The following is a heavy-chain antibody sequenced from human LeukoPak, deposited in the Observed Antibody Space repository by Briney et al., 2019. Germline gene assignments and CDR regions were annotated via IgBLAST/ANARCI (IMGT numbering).Heavy chain of an antibody. CDR3: VRGQVGYGSGSYLYYFHY. CDR1: GYTLTELS. Sequence: GASVTVSCMVSGYTLTELSMHWVRQAPGKGRAWMGGFYPEDGESFYAHRFQGRVTMTEETSTETAYMAANRLSAEGSAGCFLVRGQVGYGSGSYLYYFHYWGQGTLVTVSS. CDR2: FYPEDGES. V-gene: IGHV1-24*01. J-gene: IGHJ4*02. D-gene: IGHD3-10*01.